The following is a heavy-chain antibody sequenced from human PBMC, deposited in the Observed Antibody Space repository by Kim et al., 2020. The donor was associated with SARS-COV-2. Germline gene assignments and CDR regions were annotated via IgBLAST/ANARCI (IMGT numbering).Heavy chain of an antibody. V-gene: IGHV1-8*01. D-gene: IGHD6-13*01. CDR3: ARGLVAAGPEINYYYYYMDV. CDR1: GYTFTSYD. Sequence: ASVKVSCKASGYTFTSYDINWVRQATGQGLEWMGWMNPNSGNTGYAQKFQGRVTMTRNTSISTAYMELSSLRSEDTAVYYCARGLVAAGPEINYYYYYMDVWGKGTTVTVSS. J-gene: IGHJ6*03. CDR2: MNPNSGNT.